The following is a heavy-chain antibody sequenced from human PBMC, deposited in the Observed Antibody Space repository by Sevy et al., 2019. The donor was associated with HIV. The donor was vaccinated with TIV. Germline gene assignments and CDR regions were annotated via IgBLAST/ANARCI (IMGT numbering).Heavy chain of an antibody. J-gene: IGHJ4*02. CDR2: IRPDGNEI. CDR3: ARRYFDL. CDR1: GFTYDAFW. Sequence: GGSLRLSCAASGFTYDAFWMQWVRQAPGKGLEWVANIRPDGNEIYYAESVRGRFTISRDNSKESLYLQMSNLRVEYTATYFCARRYFDLWGQGALVTVSS. V-gene: IGHV3-7*01.